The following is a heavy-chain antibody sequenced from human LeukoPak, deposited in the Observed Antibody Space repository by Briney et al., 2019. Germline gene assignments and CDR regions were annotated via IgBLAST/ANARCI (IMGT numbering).Heavy chain of an antibody. V-gene: IGHV3-23*01. CDR2: ISASGGNT. Sequence: PGGSLRLSCAASEFTFSSYAMQWVRQAPGKGLEWVSGISASGGNTWYADSVKGRFTISRDNSKNTLYLQMNSLRAEDTAVYYCAKYGSARGPPYALAVWGQGTTVTVSS. J-gene: IGHJ6*02. CDR1: EFTFSSYA. CDR3: AKYGSARGPPYALAV. D-gene: IGHD1-1*01.